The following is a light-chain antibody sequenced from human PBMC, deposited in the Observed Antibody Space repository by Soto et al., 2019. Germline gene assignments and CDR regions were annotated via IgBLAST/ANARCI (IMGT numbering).Light chain of an antibody. CDR2: GAS. CDR1: KGICSS. V-gene: IGKV1-9*01. J-gene: IGKJ4*01. Sequence: IQLTQSPSSLSSSVGYSVTITCRSSKGICSSFAWYQQKPGKVPKVLIYGASTLQSGVPSRISGSGSGTDFPLTISSLQPEDFATYYCQQLNSYPLTFGGGTKVDIK. CDR3: QQLNSYPLT.